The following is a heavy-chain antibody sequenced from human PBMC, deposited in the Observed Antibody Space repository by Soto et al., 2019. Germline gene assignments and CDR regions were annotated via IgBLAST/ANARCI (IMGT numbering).Heavy chain of an antibody. CDR2: INPSGGST. J-gene: IGHJ6*02. CDR1: GYTFTSYY. V-gene: IGHV1-46*01. CDR3: ARDDSRVTIFGVVIMYSYGMDA. D-gene: IGHD3-3*01. Sequence: VASVKVSCKASGYTFTSYYMHWVRQAPGQGLEWMGIINPSGGSTSYAQKFQGRVTMTRDTSTSTVYMELSSLRSEDTAVYYCARDDSRVTIFGVVIMYSYGMDAWGQGTTVTVSS.